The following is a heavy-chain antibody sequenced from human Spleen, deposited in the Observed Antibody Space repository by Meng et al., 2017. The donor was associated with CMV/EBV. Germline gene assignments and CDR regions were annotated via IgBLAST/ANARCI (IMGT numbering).Heavy chain of an antibody. J-gene: IGHJ4*02. Sequence: SGGSIDSGGYYWTWIRQHPGKGLEWIAYIYYRGSAYYNPSLKSRLTISVDTSKNQFSLRLNSVTAADTAVYYCARGRIGFGVIFDYWGQGTLVTVSS. CDR3: ARGRIGFGVIFDY. D-gene: IGHD3-3*01. V-gene: IGHV4-31*02. CDR1: GGSIDSGGYY. CDR2: IYYRGSA.